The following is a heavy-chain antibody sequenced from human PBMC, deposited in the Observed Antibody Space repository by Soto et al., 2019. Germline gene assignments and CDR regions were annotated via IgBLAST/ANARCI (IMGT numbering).Heavy chain of an antibody. V-gene: IGHV4-39*01. D-gene: IGHD3-9*01. Sequence: SETLSLTCTVSGGSISSSSYYWGLIRQPPGKGLEWIGRIYYSGSTYYNPSLKSRVTISVDTSKNQFSLKLSSVTAADTAVYYCASQYYDILTGYYRKTQYNWFDPWGQGTLVTVSS. J-gene: IGHJ5*02. CDR3: ASQYYDILTGYYRKTQYNWFDP. CDR1: GGSISSSSYY. CDR2: IYYSGST.